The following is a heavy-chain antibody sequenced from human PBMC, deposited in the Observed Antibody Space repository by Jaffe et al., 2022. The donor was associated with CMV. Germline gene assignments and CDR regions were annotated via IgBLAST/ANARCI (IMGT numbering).Heavy chain of an antibody. Sequence: QLQLQESGPGLVKPSETLSLTCTVSGGSISSSSYYWGWIRQPPGKGLEWIGSIYYSGSTYYNPSLKSRVTISVDTSKNQFSLKLSSVTAADTAVYYCARDYYDFWSGYGNWFDPWGQGTLVTVSS. CDR3: ARDYYDFWSGYGNWFDP. J-gene: IGHJ5*02. CDR2: IYYSGST. D-gene: IGHD3-3*01. V-gene: IGHV4-39*01. CDR1: GGSISSSSYY.